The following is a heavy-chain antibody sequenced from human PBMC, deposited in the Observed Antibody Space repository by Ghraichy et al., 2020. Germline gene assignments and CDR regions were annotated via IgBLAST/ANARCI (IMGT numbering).Heavy chain of an antibody. Sequence: SVKVSCKVSGGTFSSYGISWVRQAPGQGLEWMGGIIPIFDSTNYEQKFQGRVTISADKSTSTAYMELSSLRSDDTAVYYCARADGGMYNWFDSWGQGTLVTVSS. CDR2: IIPIFDST. CDR1: GGTFSSYG. J-gene: IGHJ5*01. CDR3: ARADGGMYNWFDS. V-gene: IGHV1-69*06.